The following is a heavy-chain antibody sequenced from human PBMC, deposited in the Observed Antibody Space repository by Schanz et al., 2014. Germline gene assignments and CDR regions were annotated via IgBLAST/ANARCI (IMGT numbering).Heavy chain of an antibody. Sequence: VQLVESGGGLVQPGGSLRLSCAASGFTFSRNAMNWVRQAPGKGLEWVAVVCYDGSKKYYADSVKGRFTTSRDNAKNSVFLQMNGLRDEDTAVYYCATETYSSSWCFDYWGQGTLVTVSS. J-gene: IGHJ4*02. CDR3: ATETYSSSWCFDY. V-gene: IGHV3-33*08. CDR2: VCYDGSKK. CDR1: GFTFSRNA. D-gene: IGHD6-13*01.